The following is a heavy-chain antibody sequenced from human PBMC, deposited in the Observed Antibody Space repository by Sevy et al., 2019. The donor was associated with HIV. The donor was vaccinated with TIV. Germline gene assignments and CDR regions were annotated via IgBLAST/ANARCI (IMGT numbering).Heavy chain of an antibody. V-gene: IGHV3-48*02. D-gene: IGHD3-10*01. CDR2: ISSSSSTI. CDR3: ARAEDGSGSYGY. Sequence: GGSVRLSCAASGFTFSSYSMNWVRQAPGKGLEWVSYISSSSSTIYYADSEKGRLTISRDNAKNSLYLQMNSLRDEDTAVYYCARAEDGSGSYGYWGQGTLVTVSS. CDR1: GFTFSSYS. J-gene: IGHJ4*02.